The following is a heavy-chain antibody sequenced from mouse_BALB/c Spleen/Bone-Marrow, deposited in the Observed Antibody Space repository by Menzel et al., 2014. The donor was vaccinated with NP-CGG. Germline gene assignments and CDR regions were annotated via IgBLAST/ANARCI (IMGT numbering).Heavy chain of an antibody. CDR2: IYPGSGST. CDR3: TNHYFDY. V-gene: IGHV1S22*01. Sequence: LQQSGSELVRPGASVKLSCKASGYTFTSYWMRWVKQRPGQGLEWIGNIYPGSGSTNYDEKFKSKATLTVDTSSSPAYMQLSSLTSEDSAVYYCTNHYFDYWGQGTTLTVSS. J-gene: IGHJ2*01. CDR1: GYTFTSYW.